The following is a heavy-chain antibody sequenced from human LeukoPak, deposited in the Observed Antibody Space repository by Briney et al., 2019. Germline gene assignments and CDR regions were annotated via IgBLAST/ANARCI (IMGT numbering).Heavy chain of an antibody. CDR3: AKDPYYYGSGSYFDY. CDR1: GFTFSGYA. D-gene: IGHD3-10*01. CDR2: ISGSGGST. Sequence: GSLRLSCAASGFTFSGYAMSWVRQAPGKGLEWVSAISGSGGSTYYADSVKGRFTISRDNSKNTLYLQMNSLRAEDTAVYYCAKDPYYYGSGSYFDYWGQGTLVTVSS. V-gene: IGHV3-23*01. J-gene: IGHJ4*02.